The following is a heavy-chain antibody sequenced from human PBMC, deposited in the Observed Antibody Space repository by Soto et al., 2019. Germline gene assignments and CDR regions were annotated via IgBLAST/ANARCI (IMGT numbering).Heavy chain of an antibody. CDR1: GYTFTSYG. CDR2: ISAYNGNT. V-gene: IGHV1-18*01. D-gene: IGHD3-3*01. J-gene: IGHJ5*02. Sequence: GASVKVSCKASGYTFTSYGISWVRQAPGQGLEWMGWISAYNGNTNYAQKLQGRVTMTTDTSTSTAYMELRSLRSDDTAVYYCARDSRGDYDFWSVLDSQTSYNWLDPWGQGTLVTVAS. CDR3: ARDSRGDYDFWSVLDSQTSYNWLDP.